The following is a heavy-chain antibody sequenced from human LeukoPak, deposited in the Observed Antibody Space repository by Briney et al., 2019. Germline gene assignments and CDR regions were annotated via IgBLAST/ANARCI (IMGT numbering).Heavy chain of an antibody. CDR1: GDSVSSNSAA. CDR2: TYYRSKWYY. J-gene: IGHJ6*02. V-gene: IGHV6-1*01. Sequence: SQTLSLTCVISGDSVSSNSAAWNWIRQSPSRGLEWLGRTYYRSKWYYDYSVAVKSRVTINPDTSKNQFSLQLSSVTPEDTAVYYCARGTGLLGRRIVGMDVWGQGTTVTVSS. CDR3: ARGTGLLGRRIVGMDV. D-gene: IGHD1-26*01.